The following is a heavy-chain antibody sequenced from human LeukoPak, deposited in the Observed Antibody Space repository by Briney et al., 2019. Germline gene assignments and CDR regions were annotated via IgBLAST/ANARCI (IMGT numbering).Heavy chain of an antibody. CDR3: ARDPYSGSYGDYYYYYMDV. CDR2: ITSSSTYI. V-gene: IGHV3-21*01. J-gene: IGHJ6*03. D-gene: IGHD1-26*01. Sequence: GGSLRLSCAASGFTFSTYNMNWVRQAPGKGLEWASSITSSSTYIYYADSVKGRFTISRDNAKNSLYLQMNSLRDEDKAVYYCARDPYSGSYGDYYYYYMDVWGKGTTVTISS. CDR1: GFTFSTYN.